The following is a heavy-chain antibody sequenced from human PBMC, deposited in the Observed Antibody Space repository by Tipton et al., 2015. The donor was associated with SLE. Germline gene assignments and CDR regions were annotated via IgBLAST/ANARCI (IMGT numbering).Heavy chain of an antibody. D-gene: IGHD1-26*01. V-gene: IGHV3-21*01. Sequence: SLRLSCAASGFTFSSYSMNWVRQAPGKGLEWVSSISSSSSYIYYADSVKGRFTISRDNAKNSLYLQMNSLRAEDTAVYYCAREGWGSYFDYWGQGTLVTVSS. CDR3: AREGWGSYFDY. CDR1: GFTFSSYS. J-gene: IGHJ4*02. CDR2: ISSSSSYI.